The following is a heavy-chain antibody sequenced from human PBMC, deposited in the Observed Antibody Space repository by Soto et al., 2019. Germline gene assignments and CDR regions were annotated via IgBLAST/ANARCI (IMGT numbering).Heavy chain of an antibody. CDR1: GFTFTNAW. CDR2: IKSKSDGGTT. J-gene: IGHJ4*02. D-gene: IGHD6-19*01. CDR3: TVAPQWLVRKFDY. Sequence: EVQLVESGGGLVEPGGSLGLSCVASGFTFTNAWMNWVRQAPGKGLEWVGRIKSKSDGGTTDYAAPVKGRFTVSRDDSKNTLYLQMDSLKTEDTAMYYCTVAPQWLVRKFDYWGQGTLVTVSS. V-gene: IGHV3-15*07.